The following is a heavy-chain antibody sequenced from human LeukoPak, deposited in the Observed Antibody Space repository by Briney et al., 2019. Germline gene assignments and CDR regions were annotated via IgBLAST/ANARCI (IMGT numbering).Heavy chain of an antibody. CDR1: GYTFISYG. D-gene: IGHD3-10*01. Sequence: GASVKVSCKASGYTFISYGISWVRQAPGQGLEWMGWISAYNGNTNYAQKLQGRVTMTTDTSTSTAYMELRSLRSDDTAVYYCARVLGSRSQYYFDYWGQGTLVTVSS. J-gene: IGHJ4*02. CDR2: ISAYNGNT. CDR3: ARVLGSRSQYYFDY. V-gene: IGHV1-18*04.